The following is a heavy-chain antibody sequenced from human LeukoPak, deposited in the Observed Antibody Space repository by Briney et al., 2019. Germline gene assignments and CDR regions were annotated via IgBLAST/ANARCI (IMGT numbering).Heavy chain of an antibody. CDR3: ARRTGVHVSGLYDY. J-gene: IGHJ4*02. V-gene: IGHV5-51*01. CDR2: ISPADSDT. D-gene: IGHD6-19*01. Sequence: GESLKISCKGARYSFSNYWIGWVRQMPGKGLEWMGIISPADSDTWYSPSFQGQVTISADKSINTTYLQWSSLKASDTATYYCARRTGVHVSGLYDYWGQGTLVTVSS. CDR1: RYSFSNYW.